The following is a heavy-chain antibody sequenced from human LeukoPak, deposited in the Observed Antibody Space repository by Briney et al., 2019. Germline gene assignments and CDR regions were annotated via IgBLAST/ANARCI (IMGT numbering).Heavy chain of an antibody. CDR3: ARDLGAAAGTRWFDP. J-gene: IGHJ5*02. Sequence: ASVRVSCKASGYTFTSYGISWVRQAPGQGLEWMGWLSAYNGNTNYAQKLQGRVTMTTDTSTSTAYMELRSLRSDDTAVYYCARDLGAAAGTRWFDPWGQGTLVTVSS. D-gene: IGHD6-13*01. V-gene: IGHV1-18*01. CDR2: LSAYNGNT. CDR1: GYTFTSYG.